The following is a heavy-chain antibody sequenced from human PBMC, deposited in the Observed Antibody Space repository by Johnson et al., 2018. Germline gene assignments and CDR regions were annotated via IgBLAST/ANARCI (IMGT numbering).Heavy chain of an antibody. V-gene: IGHV3-30-3*01. CDR3: ARDRWGHDYGGKVGAFDI. CDR2: ISYDGSNK. D-gene: IGHD4-23*01. CDR1: GFTFSSYA. Sequence: ASGFTFSSYAMHWVRQAPGKGLEWVAVISYDGSNKYYADSVKGRFTISRDNSKNTLYLQMNSLRAEDTAVYYCARDRWGHDYGGKVGAFDIWGQGTMVTVSS. J-gene: IGHJ3*02.